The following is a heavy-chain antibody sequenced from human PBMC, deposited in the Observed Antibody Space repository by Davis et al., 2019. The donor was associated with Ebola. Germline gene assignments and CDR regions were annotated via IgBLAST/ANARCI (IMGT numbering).Heavy chain of an antibody. CDR2: ISGSGGST. J-gene: IGHJ6*04. CDR3: AKSGLSFGVVKYHYGMDV. D-gene: IGHD3-3*01. Sequence: GGSLRLSCVGSGFTFRSYGMHWVRQAPGKGLEWVSAISGSGGSTYYADSVKGRFTISRDNSKKTLYLQMNSLRAEDTAVYYCAKSGLSFGVVKYHYGMDVWGKGTTVTVSS. V-gene: IGHV3-23*01. CDR1: GFTFRSYG.